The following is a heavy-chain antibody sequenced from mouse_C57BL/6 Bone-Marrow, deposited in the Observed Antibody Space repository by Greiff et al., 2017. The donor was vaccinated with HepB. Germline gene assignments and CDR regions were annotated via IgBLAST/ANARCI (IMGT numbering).Heavy chain of an antibody. J-gene: IGHJ1*03. Sequence: QVQLQQPGAELVMPGASVKLSCKASGYTFTSYWMHWVKQRPGHGLEWIGEIDPSDSYTNYNQKFKGKSTLTVDKSSSTAYMQLSSLTSEDSAVYYCAREGLITFDVWGTGTTVTVSS. CDR1: GYTFTSYW. D-gene: IGHD1-1*01. V-gene: IGHV1-69*01. CDR2: IDPSDSYT. CDR3: AREGLITFDV.